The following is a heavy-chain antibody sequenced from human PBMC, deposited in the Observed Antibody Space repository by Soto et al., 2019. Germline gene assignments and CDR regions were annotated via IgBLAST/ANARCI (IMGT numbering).Heavy chain of an antibody. CDR2: ISGSGGST. CDR1: GFTFSSYA. Sequence: LRLSCAASGFTFSSYAMSWVRQAPGKGLEWVSAISGSGGSTYYADSVKGRFTISRDSSKNTLYLQMNSLRAEDTAVYYCAKTPHLGYCSSTSCYIAFDIWGQGTMVTVSS. V-gene: IGHV3-23*01. D-gene: IGHD2-2*02. J-gene: IGHJ3*02. CDR3: AKTPHLGYCSSTSCYIAFDI.